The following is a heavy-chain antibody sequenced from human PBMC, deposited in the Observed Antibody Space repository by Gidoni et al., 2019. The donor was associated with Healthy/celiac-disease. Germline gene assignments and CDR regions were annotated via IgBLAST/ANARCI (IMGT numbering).Heavy chain of an antibody. Sequence: EVQLVESGGGLVKPGGSRRLSCAASGSTFSRNSMNWVRQAPGKGLEWVSSISSSSSYIYYADSVKGRFTISRDNAKNSLYLQMNSLRAEDTAVYYCASLYCSGGSCYPNWFDPWGQGTLVTVSS. CDR1: GSTFSRNS. D-gene: IGHD2-15*01. CDR3: ASLYCSGGSCYPNWFDP. V-gene: IGHV3-21*01. J-gene: IGHJ5*02. CDR2: ISSSSSYI.